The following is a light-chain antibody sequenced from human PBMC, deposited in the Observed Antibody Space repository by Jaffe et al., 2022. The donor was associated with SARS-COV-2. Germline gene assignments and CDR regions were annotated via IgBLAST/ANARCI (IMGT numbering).Light chain of an antibody. J-gene: IGLJ3*02. CDR3: SSYAGNNTWV. V-gene: IGLV2-8*01. CDR1: SSDVGGYNY. CDR2: EVS. Sequence: QSAPTQPPSASGSPGQSVTISCTGTSSDVGGYNYVSWYQQHPGKAPKVMIYEVSKRPSGVPDRFSGSKSGNTASLTVSGLQAEDEADYYCSSYAGNNTWVFGGGTKLTVL.